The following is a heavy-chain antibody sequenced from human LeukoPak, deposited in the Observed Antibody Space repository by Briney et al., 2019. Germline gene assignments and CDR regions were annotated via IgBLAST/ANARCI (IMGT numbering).Heavy chain of an antibody. CDR1: GFTFSSYA. CDR3: ATLPNYGGNSVPDY. V-gene: IGHV3-30*04. J-gene: IGHJ4*02. Sequence: GGSLRLSCAASGFTFSSYAMHWVRQAPGKGLEWVAVISYDGSNKYYADSVKGRFTISRDSSKNTLYLQMNSLRAEDTAVYYCATLPNYGGNSVPDYWGQGTLVTVSS. D-gene: IGHD4-23*01. CDR2: ISYDGSNK.